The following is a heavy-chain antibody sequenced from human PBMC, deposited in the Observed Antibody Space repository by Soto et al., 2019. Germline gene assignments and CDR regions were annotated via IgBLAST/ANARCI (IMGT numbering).Heavy chain of an antibody. CDR3: AKELSYGDNAYYYYGMDV. J-gene: IGHJ6*02. CDR2: ISGSGGST. D-gene: IGHD4-17*01. V-gene: IGHV3-23*01. Sequence: PGGSLRLSCAASGFTFSSSSMSWVRQAPGKGLEWVSAISGSGGSTYYADSVKGRFTISRDNSKNTLYLQMNSLRAEDTAVYYCAKELSYGDNAYYYYGMDVWGQGTRVTVSS. CDR1: GFTFSSSS.